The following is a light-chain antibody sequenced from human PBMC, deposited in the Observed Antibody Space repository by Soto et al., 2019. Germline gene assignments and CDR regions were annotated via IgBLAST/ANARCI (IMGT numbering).Light chain of an antibody. V-gene: IGKV3-20*01. J-gene: IGKJ1*01. CDR3: QQYGSSPQWT. CDR1: QSVSSSY. CDR2: GAS. Sequence: EIVLTQSPGTLSLSPGERATLSCRASQSVSSSYLAWYQQKPGQAPRLLIYGASSRATGIPDRFSGSGSGTDFTLTISRLEPEDFAVSYRQQYGSSPQWTFGQGTKVEIK.